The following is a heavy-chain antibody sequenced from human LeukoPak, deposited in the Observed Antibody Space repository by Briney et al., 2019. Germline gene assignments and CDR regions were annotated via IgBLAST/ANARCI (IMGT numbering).Heavy chain of an antibody. D-gene: IGHD6-19*01. CDR3: AREGSGSGWWRAFDF. Sequence: ASVKVSCKASGGTFSSYAISWVRQAPGQGLEWMGGIIPIFGIANYAQKFQGRLTISADESTSTAYMELNSLRSEDTAVYYCAREGSGSGWWRAFDFWGQGALVTVPS. V-gene: IGHV1-69*13. CDR2: IIPIFGIA. CDR1: GGTFSSYA. J-gene: IGHJ3*01.